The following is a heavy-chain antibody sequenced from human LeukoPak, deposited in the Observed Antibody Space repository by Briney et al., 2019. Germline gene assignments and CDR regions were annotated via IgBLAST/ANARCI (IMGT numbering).Heavy chain of an antibody. J-gene: IGHJ4*02. V-gene: IGHV3-49*03. CDR3: GRAEYGGNAGGF. CDR2: NRAKTYGGTT. CDR1: GFTFGDYA. Sequence: PGGSLRLSCTASGFTFGDYAMSWFRQAPGKGLERVGFNRAKTYGGTTQYAASVKDRFTISRDDSKSIAYLRMNCLKTEDTAVYYCGRAEYGGNAGGFWGQGTLVTVS. D-gene: IGHD4-23*01.